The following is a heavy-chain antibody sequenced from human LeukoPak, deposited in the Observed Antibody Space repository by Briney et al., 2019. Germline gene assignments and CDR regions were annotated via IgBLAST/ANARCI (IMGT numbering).Heavy chain of an antibody. Sequence: GASVKVSCKASGYTFTGYYMHWVRQAPGQGLEWMGWINPNSGGTNYAQKFQGRVTMTRDTSISTAYMELSRLRSDDTAVYYCARGYCSSTSCSLGDTSFDYWGQGTLVTVSS. D-gene: IGHD2-2*01. J-gene: IGHJ4*02. CDR1: GYTFTGYY. V-gene: IGHV1-2*02. CDR2: INPNSGGT. CDR3: ARGYCSSTSCSLGDTSFDY.